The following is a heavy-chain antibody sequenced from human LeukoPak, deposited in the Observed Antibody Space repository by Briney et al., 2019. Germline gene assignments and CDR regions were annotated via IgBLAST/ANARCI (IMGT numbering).Heavy chain of an antibody. CDR2: ISSSSSYI. J-gene: IGHJ4*02. D-gene: IGHD3-10*01. Sequence: GGSLRLSCAASGFTFSSYSMNWVRQAPGKGLEWVSSISSSSSYIYYADSVEGRFTISRDNAKNSLYLQMNSLRAEDTAVYYCARSGDYGSGSYYNYYFDYWGQGTLVTVSS. CDR1: GFTFSSYS. CDR3: ARSGDYGSGSYYNYYFDY. V-gene: IGHV3-21*01.